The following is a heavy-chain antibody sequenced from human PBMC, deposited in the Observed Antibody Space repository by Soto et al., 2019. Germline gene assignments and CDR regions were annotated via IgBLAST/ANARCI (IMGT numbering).Heavy chain of an antibody. CDR1: GFTFSSYA. Sequence: GGSLRLSCAASGFTFSSYAMSWVRQAPGKGLEWVSAISGSAGSTYYADSVKGRFTISRDNSKNTLYLQMNSLRAEDKAVYDCAKDRGQCAGDNSRSDFDYWGQGTLVTVSS. J-gene: IGHJ4*02. CDR3: AKDRGQCAGDNSRSDFDY. D-gene: IGHD1-26*01. CDR2: ISGSAGST. V-gene: IGHV3-23*01.